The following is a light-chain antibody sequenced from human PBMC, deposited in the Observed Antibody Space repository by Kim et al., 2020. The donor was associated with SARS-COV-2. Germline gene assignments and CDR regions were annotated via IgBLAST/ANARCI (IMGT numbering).Light chain of an antibody. J-gene: IGLJ1*01. V-gene: IGLV1-51*01. Sequence: TPSSVGGRSNIVIEYVSRDQQLPGPAPTLLIYDNNTRPSGIHDRFSGSKSGTSATLGITGLQTGDEADYYCGTWDSSLSTYVFGTGTKVTVL. CDR1: RSNIVIEY. CDR3: GTWDSSLSTYV. CDR2: DNN.